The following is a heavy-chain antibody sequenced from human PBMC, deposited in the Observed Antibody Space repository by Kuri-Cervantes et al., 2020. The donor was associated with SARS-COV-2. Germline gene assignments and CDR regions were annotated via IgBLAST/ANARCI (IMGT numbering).Heavy chain of an antibody. CDR1: GYTFTGYY. J-gene: IGHJ6*02. D-gene: IGHD6-6*01. CDR3: ASLIAPRWGFLDYYYGMDV. V-gene: IGHV1-69*13. CDR2: IIPIFGTA. Sequence: SVKVSCKASGYTFTGYYMHWVRQAPGQGLEWMGGIIPIFGTANYAQKFQGRVTITADESTSTAYMELSSLRSEDTAVYYCASLIAPRWGFLDYYYGMDVWGQGTTVTVSS.